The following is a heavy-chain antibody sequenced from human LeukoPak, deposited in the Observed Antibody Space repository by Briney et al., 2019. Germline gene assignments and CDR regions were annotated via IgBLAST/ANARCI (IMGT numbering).Heavy chain of an antibody. D-gene: IGHD2-21*01. J-gene: IGHJ4*02. CDR1: GFSLAIDA. CDR2: IIVSGNT. V-gene: IGHV3-23*01. CDR3: AKAPVTTCSGAYCYPFDY. Sequence: RGCLRLSCAPSGFSLAIDAMGWVRHLPGKVRGWVSSIIVSGNTYHADSVRGRFTISRDSSKNTLYLQMNRLRAEDAAVYYCAKAPVTTCSGAYCYPFDYWGQGTLVTVSS.